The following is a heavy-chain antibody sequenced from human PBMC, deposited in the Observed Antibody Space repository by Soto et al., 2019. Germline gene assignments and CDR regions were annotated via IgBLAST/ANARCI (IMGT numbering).Heavy chain of an antibody. CDR1: GGTFSTYA. J-gene: IGHJ6*02. CDR3: ARGLRYFVGDYYAMDV. CDR2: IIPIFGTA. V-gene: IGHV1-69*01. D-gene: IGHD3-9*01. Sequence: QVQLVQSGAEVKKPGSSVKVSCKASGGTFSTYAIGWVRQAPGQGLEWMGGIIPIFGTADYAHNFQGRLTITADESTNIAYMELSSLRSDDTAVYYCARGLRYFVGDYYAMDVWGQGTTVTVSS.